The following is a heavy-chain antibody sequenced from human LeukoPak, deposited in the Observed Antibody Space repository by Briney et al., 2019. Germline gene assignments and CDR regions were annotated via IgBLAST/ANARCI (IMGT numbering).Heavy chain of an antibody. J-gene: IGHJ4*02. CDR3: ARVEVVVVILF. CDR1: GGSVSDYY. V-gene: IGHV4-34*01. Sequence: PSETLSLTCAVYGGSVSDYYCNWIRQPPGKGLEWIGEINPSGNTNYNPSLKSRVSISVDTSKNQLSLKLSSVTAADTAVYYCARVEVVVVILFWGQGTLVTVSS. D-gene: IGHD3-22*01. CDR2: INPSGNT.